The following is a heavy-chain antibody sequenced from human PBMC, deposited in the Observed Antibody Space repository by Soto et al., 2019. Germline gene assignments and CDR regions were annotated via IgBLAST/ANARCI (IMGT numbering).Heavy chain of an antibody. CDR1: GFTFRSHG. CDR3: AKQYECGGLEDY. D-gene: IGHD2-21*01. V-gene: IGHV3-30*18. J-gene: IGHJ4*02. CDR2: ISNDGRSK. Sequence: QVQLVESGGGVVQPGTSLRLSCAASGFTFRSHGMHWVRQVPGKGLEWVAAISNDGRSKYYADSVKGRFSISRDNSENTMYLQMNSLRVEDTAMYYCAKQYECGGLEDYWGQGTLVTVSS.